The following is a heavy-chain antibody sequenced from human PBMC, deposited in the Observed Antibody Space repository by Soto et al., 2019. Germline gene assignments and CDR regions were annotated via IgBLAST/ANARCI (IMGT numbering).Heavy chain of an antibody. D-gene: IGHD3-16*02. CDR3: AGMITFGGVLVD. Sequence: QVLLVESGGGVVQPGRSLRRSCAASGFIFSNYDMHWVRQAPGKGLEWVAFISYDGSDKYYADSVKGRFTISRDNSKNTLFLQMNSLRVEDTAVYYCAGMITFGGVLVDWGQGTLVTVSS. J-gene: IGHJ4*02. V-gene: IGHV3-30*03. CDR2: ISYDGSDK. CDR1: GFIFSNYD.